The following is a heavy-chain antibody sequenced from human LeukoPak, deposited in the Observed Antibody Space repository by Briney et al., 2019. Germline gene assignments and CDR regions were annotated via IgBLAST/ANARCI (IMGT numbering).Heavy chain of an antibody. V-gene: IGHV3-23*01. CDR2: ISGSGGST. CDR3: AKRHSSGYSNYYYMDV. Sequence: GGSLRLSCAASGFTFSSFVMSWVRQAPGKGLEWVSAISGSGGSTNYADSAKGRFTISRDNSKNTLYLQMNSLRAEDTAVYYCAKRHSSGYSNYYYMDVWGKGTTVTISS. J-gene: IGHJ6*03. D-gene: IGHD3-22*01. CDR1: GFTFSSFV.